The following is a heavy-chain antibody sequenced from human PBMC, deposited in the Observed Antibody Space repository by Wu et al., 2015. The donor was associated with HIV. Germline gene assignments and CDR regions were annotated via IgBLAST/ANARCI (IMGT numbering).Heavy chain of an antibody. CDR3: ARPVAARTTADYYYGMDV. D-gene: IGHD2-15*01. J-gene: IGHJ6*02. Sequence: QVQLVQSGAEVKKPGSSVKVSCKASGGTFSSYAISWVRQAPGQGLEWMGRIIPIFGTANYAQKFQGRVTITADESTSTAYMELSSLRSEDTAVYYCARPVAARTTADYYYGMDVWGQGTTVTVSS. CDR1: GGTFSSYA. V-gene: IGHV1-69*13. CDR2: IIPIFGTA.